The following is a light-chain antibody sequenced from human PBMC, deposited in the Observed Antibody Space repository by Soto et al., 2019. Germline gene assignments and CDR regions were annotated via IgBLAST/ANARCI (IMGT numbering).Light chain of an antibody. J-gene: IGLJ1*01. CDR1: SSDVGCSNY. V-gene: IGLV2-14*01. CDR3: SSYTSSSLYV. Sequence: QSALTQPASVSGSPGQSITISCTGTSSDVGCSNYVSWYQQLPGKAPKLMIYDVSDRPSGVSNRFSGSKSGNTASLTISGLQAEDEADYYCSSYTSSSLYVFGNGTKVTVL. CDR2: DVS.